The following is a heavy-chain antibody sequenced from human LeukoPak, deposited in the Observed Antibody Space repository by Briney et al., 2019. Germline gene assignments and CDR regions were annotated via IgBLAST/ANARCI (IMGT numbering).Heavy chain of an antibody. CDR1: GGSFSGYY. CDR2: INHSGST. J-gene: IGHJ4*02. D-gene: IGHD5-12*01. CDR3: AALETTVATIMSYYFDY. V-gene: IGHV4-34*01. Sequence: SETLSLTCAVYGGSFSGYYWSWIRQPPGKGLEWIGEINHSGSTNYNPSLKSRVTISVDTSKNQFSLKLSSVTAADTAVYYCAALETTVATIMSYYFDYWGQGTLVTVSS.